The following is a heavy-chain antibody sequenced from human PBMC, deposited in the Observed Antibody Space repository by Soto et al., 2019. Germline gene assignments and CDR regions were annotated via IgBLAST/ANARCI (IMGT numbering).Heavy chain of an antibody. V-gene: IGHV3-23*05. D-gene: IGHD5-18*01. CDR3: AKGGYNYGFLFNC. Sequence: GSLRLSCAASGFTFSTYAMSWVRQAPGKGLEWVSTIDNSGGITYYADSVKGRFTISRDNSKNTLYLQMNSLRAEDTAVYYCAKGGYNYGFLFNCWGQGTLVSVSS. CDR1: GFTFSTYA. CDR2: IDNSGGIT. J-gene: IGHJ4*02.